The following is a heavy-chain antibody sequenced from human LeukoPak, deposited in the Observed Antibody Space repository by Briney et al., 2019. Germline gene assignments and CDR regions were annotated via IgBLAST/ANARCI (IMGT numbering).Heavy chain of an antibody. CDR3: ARAQTSPEGYYYYYYTDV. Sequence: GGSLRLSCAASGFTVSSSYMSWVRQAPGKGLEWVSVIYSGGTPYYADSVKGRFTISRDHSKNTLYLQMNSLRAEDTAVYYCARAQTSPEGYYYYYYTDVWGKGTTVTVSS. CDR1: GFTVSSSY. J-gene: IGHJ6*03. V-gene: IGHV3-53*01. CDR2: IYSGGTP.